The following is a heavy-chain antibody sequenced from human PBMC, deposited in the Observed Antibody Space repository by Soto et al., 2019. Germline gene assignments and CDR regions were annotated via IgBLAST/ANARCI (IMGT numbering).Heavy chain of an antibody. D-gene: IGHD3-22*01. CDR1: GFTFSSYG. CDR3: ARGHYYDTSGYYQDYFDY. Sequence: GGSLRLSCAASGFTFSSYGMHWVRQAPGKGLEWVAVIWYDGSNKYYADSVKGRFTISRDNSKNTLYLQMNSLRAEDTAVYYCARGHYYDTSGYYQDYFDYWGQGTLVTVSS. V-gene: IGHV3-33*01. CDR2: IWYDGSNK. J-gene: IGHJ4*02.